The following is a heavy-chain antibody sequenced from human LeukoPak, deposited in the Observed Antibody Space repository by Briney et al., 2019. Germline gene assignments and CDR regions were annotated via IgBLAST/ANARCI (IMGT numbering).Heavy chain of an antibody. CDR2: ISSSSSYI. CDR1: AFSLNAYN. Sequence: PGGSLRLSCAASAFSLNAYNMNWVRQAPGKGLEWVSSISSSSSYIYYADSVKGRFTISRDNTKNSLYLPMNSLRAEDTAVYYCARLLGGSSGYNDYWGQGTLVTVSS. CDR3: ARLLGGSSGYNDY. J-gene: IGHJ4*02. V-gene: IGHV3-21*01. D-gene: IGHD3-22*01.